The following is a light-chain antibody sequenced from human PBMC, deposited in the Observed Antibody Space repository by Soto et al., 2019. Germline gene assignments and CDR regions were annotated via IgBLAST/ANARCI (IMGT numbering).Light chain of an antibody. V-gene: IGKV3-15*01. CDR1: QSVSTN. CDR3: QQYHNWPPYT. Sequence: EILMTQSPATLSVSPGERATLSCRASQSVSTNLAWYQQKPGQAPRLLIYGASTRATGVPARFSGSGSGTEFTLTISSLQSEDFAVYYCQQYHNWPPYTFGQGTKVDIK. J-gene: IGKJ2*01. CDR2: GAS.